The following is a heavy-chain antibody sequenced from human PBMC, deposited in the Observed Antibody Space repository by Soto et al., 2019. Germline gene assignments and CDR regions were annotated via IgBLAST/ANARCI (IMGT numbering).Heavy chain of an antibody. CDR3: ARAAMGGSSWPFDY. J-gene: IGHJ4*02. V-gene: IGHV4-31*03. CDR1: GGSISSGGYY. D-gene: IGHD6-13*01. CDR2: IYYSGST. Sequence: SETLSLTCTVSGGSISSGGYYWNWIRQHPGKGLEWIGYIYYSGSTYYNPSLKSRVTISVDKSKNQFSLKLSSVTAADTAVYYCARAAMGGSSWPFDYWGQGTLVTVSS.